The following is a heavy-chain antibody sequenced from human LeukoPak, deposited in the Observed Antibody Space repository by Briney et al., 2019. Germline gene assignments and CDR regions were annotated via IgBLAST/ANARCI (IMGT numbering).Heavy chain of an antibody. D-gene: IGHD2-15*01. V-gene: IGHV3-21*01. CDR1: GFTFSSYS. CDR3: ARAYNRDIVVVVAATGLLLGTFDP. J-gene: IGHJ5*02. CDR2: ISSSSSYI. Sequence: PGGSLRLSCAASGFTFSSYSMNWVRQAPGKGLEWVSSISSSSSYIYYADSVKGRFTISRDNAKNSLYLQMNSLRAEDTAVYYCARAYNRDIVVVVAATGLLLGTFDPWGQGTLVTVSS.